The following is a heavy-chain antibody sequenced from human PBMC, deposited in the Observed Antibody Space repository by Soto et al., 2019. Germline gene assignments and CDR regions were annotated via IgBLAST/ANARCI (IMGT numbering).Heavy chain of an antibody. D-gene: IGHD2-15*01. CDR1: CGSISSGCYY. CDR2: IYYSGST. V-gene: IGHV4-31*01. Sequence: QVQLQDACAGVVKPSQTLSLTCTVSCGSISSGCYYWSWIRQHPGKCREWIGYIYYSGSTYYNPAIQSPVTLSVDTSKSLFALQLRSVTAADTAVYHCARTSFSGSSCSKIDYWAAGTLGTVSS. CDR3: ARTSFSGSSCSKIDY. J-gene: IGHJ4*02.